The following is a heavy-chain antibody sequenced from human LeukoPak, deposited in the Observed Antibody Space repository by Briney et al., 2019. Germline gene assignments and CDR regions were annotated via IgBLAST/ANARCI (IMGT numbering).Heavy chain of an antibody. V-gene: IGHV4-31*03. CDR3: ARAGIQLWFRPESKNWFDP. Sequence: PSQTLSLTCTVSGGSISSGGYYWSWIRQHPGKGLEWIGYIYYSGSTYYNPSLKSRVTISVDTSKNQFSLKLSSVTAADTAVYYCARAGIQLWFRPESKNWFDPWGQGTLVTVSS. CDR2: IYYSGST. CDR1: GGSISSGGYY. J-gene: IGHJ5*02. D-gene: IGHD5-18*01.